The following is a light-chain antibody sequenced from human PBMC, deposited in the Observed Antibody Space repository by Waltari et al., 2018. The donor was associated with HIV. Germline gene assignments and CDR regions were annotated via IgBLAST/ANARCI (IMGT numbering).Light chain of an antibody. J-gene: IGKJ1*01. CDR3: QQYYITPQT. Sequence: DIVMTQSPDSLAVSLGERATINCKSSQSVLYSSNNRNYLAWYQQKPGQPPKLLIYWASTRGSGVPDRFSGSGSGTDFTLTISSLQAEDVAVYYCQQYYITPQTFGQGTKVEIK. CDR1: QSVLYSSNNRNY. V-gene: IGKV4-1*01. CDR2: WAS.